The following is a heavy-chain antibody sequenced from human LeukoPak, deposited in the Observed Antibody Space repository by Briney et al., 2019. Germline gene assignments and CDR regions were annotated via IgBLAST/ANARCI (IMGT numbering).Heavy chain of an antibody. CDR2: IYYSGST. D-gene: IGHD1-26*01. CDR1: GGSISSRSYY. J-gene: IGHJ5*02. V-gene: IGHV4-39*01. Sequence: SETLSLTCPVSGGSISSRSYYWGWIRQPPGKGLEWIGSIYYSGSTYYNPSLKSRVTISVDTSKNQFSLKLSSVTAADTAVYYCARGGSYVNNWFDPWGQGTLVTVSS. CDR3: ARGGSYVNNWFDP.